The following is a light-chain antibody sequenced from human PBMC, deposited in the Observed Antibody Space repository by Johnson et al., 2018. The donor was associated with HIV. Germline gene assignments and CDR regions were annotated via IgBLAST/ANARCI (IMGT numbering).Light chain of an antibody. J-gene: IGLJ1*01. V-gene: IGLV1-51*01. CDR2: DNN. Sequence: QSVLTQPPSVSAAPGQKVTISCSGSSSNIGNNYVSWYQQLPRTAPKLLIYDNNKRPSGIPDRFSGSKSGTSATLGITGLQTGDEAGYYCGTWDSSLSASYVFGTGTKVTVL. CDR3: GTWDSSLSASYV. CDR1: SSNIGNNY.